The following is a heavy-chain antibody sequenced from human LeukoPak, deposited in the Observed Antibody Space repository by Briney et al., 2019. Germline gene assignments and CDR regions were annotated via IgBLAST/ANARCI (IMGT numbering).Heavy chain of an antibody. CDR3: ARVPGFWSGFIDY. J-gene: IGHJ4*02. V-gene: IGHV3-74*01. D-gene: IGHD3-3*01. Sequence: PGGSLRLSCAASGFTFSSYWMHWVRQAPGKGLVWVSRINSDGSSTSYADSVKGRFTISRDNAKNTLYLQVNSLRAEDTAVYYCARVPGFWSGFIDYWGQGTLVTVSS. CDR2: INSDGSST. CDR1: GFTFSSYW.